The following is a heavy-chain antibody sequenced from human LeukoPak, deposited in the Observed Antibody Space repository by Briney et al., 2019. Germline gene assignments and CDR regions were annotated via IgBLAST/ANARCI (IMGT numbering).Heavy chain of an antibody. J-gene: IGHJ3*02. CDR3: AADRSRPMELLDAFDI. Sequence: SVKVSCKASGFTFTSSAVQWVRQARGQRLEWIGWIVVGSGNTNYAQKFQERVTITRDMSTSTAYMELSSLRSEDTAVYYCAADRSRPMELLDAFDIWGQGTMVTVSS. D-gene: IGHD1-7*01. V-gene: IGHV1-58*01. CDR1: GFTFTSSA. CDR2: IVVGSGNT.